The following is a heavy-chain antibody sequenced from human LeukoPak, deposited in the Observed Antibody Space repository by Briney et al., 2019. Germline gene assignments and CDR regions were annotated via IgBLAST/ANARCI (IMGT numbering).Heavy chain of an antibody. CDR2: MKSYPDGGTI. Sequence: GGSLRLSCAGSGFTFSNAWMNWVRQAPGKGLEWVGRMKSYPDGGTIDYAAPVKGRFSISRDDSKNTVYLEIKSLKTEDTAVYYCATGGYFFDYWGQGTLVTVSS. J-gene: IGHJ4*02. CDR1: GFTFSNAW. V-gene: IGHV3-15*01. CDR3: ATGGYFFDY.